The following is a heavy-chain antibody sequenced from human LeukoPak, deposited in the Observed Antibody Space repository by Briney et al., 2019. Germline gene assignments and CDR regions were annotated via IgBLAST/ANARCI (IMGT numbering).Heavy chain of an antibody. CDR1: GFTFSSYS. D-gene: IGHD3-10*01. CDR3: AKDRTTPPVLLWFGEFKNFDY. V-gene: IGHV3-21*01. Sequence: GGSLRLSCAASGFTFSSYSMNWVRQAPGKGLEWVSSISSSSSYIYYADSVKGRFTISRDNAKNSLYLQMNSLRAEDTAVYYCAKDRTTPPVLLWFGEFKNFDYWGQGTLVTVSS. J-gene: IGHJ4*02. CDR2: ISSSSSYI.